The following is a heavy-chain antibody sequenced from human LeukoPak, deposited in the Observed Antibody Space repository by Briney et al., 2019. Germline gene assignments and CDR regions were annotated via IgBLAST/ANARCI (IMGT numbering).Heavy chain of an antibody. J-gene: IGHJ3*02. D-gene: IGHD6-6*01. CDR1: GGSISSGGYY. CDR3: ARDPYSSSPYDAFDI. CDR2: IYHSGST. Sequence: SETLSLTCTVSGGSISSGGYYWSWIRQPPGKGLEWIGYIYHSGSTYYNPSLKSRVTISVDRSKNQFSLKLSSVTAADTAVYYCARDPYSSSPYDAFDIWGQGTMVTVSS. V-gene: IGHV4-30-2*01.